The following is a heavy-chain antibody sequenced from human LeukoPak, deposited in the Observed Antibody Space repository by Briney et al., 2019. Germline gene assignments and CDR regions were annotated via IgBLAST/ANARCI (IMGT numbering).Heavy chain of an antibody. CDR2: IYSGGST. CDR3: ARDRAVTGTSAFDY. J-gene: IGHJ4*02. V-gene: IGHV3-66*01. Sequence: GGSLRLSCAASGLTVSSNDMTWVRQAPGKGLEWVSVIYSGGSTYYADSVEGRCTISRDNFKNTVYLQMNSLRAEDTALYYCARDRAVTGTSAFDYWGQGTLVTVSS. D-gene: IGHD6-19*01. CDR1: GLTVSSND.